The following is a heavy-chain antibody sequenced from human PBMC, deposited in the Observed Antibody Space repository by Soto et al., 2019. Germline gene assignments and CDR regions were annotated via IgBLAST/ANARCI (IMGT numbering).Heavy chain of an antibody. CDR1: GGPYNSFA. CDR3: ARFLGGAGSYYDGQNYNYYNGMDV. D-gene: IGHD3-10*01. V-gene: IGHV1-69*13. CDR2: IIPVFGTA. J-gene: IGHJ6*02. Sequence: SVRVSCKASGGPYNSFAISWVRQAPGQGLEWIGGIIPVFGTATYAQKFKGRVTITAEESTSTAYMELSSLTSEDTAVYYCARFLGGAGSYYDGQNYNYYNGMDVWGQGTTVTVSS.